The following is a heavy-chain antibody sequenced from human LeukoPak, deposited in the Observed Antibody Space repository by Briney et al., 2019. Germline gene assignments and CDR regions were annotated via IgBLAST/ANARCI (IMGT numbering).Heavy chain of an antibody. D-gene: IGHD3-3*01. CDR3: ARDLRLGTIFGVVINIPYYYYYMDV. V-gene: IGHV3-53*01. CDR1: GFTVSSNY. CDR2: IYSGGST. Sequence: HTGGSLRLSCAASGFTVSSNYMSWVRQAPGKGLEWVSVIYSGGSTYYADSVKGRFTISRDNSKNTLYLQMNSLRAEDTAVYYCARDLRLGTIFGVVINIPYYYYYMDVWGKGTTVTVSS. J-gene: IGHJ6*03.